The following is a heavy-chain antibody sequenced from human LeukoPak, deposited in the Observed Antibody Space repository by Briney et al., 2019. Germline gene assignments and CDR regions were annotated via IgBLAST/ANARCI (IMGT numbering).Heavy chain of an antibody. Sequence: SVKVSCKASGGTFSSYAISWVRQAPGQGLEWMGGIIPIFGTANYAQKFQGRVTITADKSTSTAYMELSSLRSEDTAVYYCARGRREMATVTFDIWGQGTMVTVSS. D-gene: IGHD5-24*01. CDR3: ARGRREMATVTFDI. J-gene: IGHJ3*02. CDR2: IIPIFGTA. CDR1: GGTFSSYA. V-gene: IGHV1-69*06.